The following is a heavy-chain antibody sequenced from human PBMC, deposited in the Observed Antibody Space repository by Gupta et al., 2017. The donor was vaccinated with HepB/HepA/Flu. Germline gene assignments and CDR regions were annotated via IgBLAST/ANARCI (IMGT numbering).Heavy chain of an antibody. CDR1: GGSISSHSHY. CDR2: IYYSGST. J-gene: IGHJ4*02. V-gene: IGHV4-39*01. Sequence: QLQLQESGPGLVKPSETLSLTCTVSGGSISSHSHYWGWIRQPPGKGLEWIGYIYYSGSTYYNPSLKSRVTISVDTSKNQFFLRRSSVTAADAAVYYCARLVPSLGASHDYWGQGTLVTVAS. CDR3: ARLVPSLGASHDY. D-gene: IGHD3-10*01.